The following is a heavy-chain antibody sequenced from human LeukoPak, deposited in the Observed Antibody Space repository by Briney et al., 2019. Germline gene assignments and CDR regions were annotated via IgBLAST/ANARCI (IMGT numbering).Heavy chain of an antibody. CDR3: ARGSLNYYASGSYYMVF. Sequence: GGSLRLSCAASGFSLSGYSMNWVRQTPGKGLEWISYISSSMSITYYADSVKGRFTISRDNAKNSLYLQMNGLADEDTAVYYCARGSLNYYASGSYYMVFWGQGTLVTVSS. CDR1: GFSLSGYS. V-gene: IGHV3-48*02. CDR2: ISSSMSIT. D-gene: IGHD3-10*01. J-gene: IGHJ4*02.